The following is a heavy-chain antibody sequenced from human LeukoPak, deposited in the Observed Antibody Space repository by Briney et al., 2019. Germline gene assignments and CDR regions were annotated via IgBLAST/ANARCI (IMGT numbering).Heavy chain of an antibody. CDR2: INPNSGGT. CDR1: GYTFTGYY. CDR3: ARGLGGKYYYYYYYMDV. D-gene: IGHD1-14*01. V-gene: IGHV1-2*02. Sequence: GASVKVSCKASGYTFTGYYMHWVRQAPGQGLEWMGWINPNSGGTNYAQKFQGRVTMTRNTSISTAYMELSSLRSEDTAVYYCARGLGGKYYYYYYYMDVWGKGTTVTISS. J-gene: IGHJ6*03.